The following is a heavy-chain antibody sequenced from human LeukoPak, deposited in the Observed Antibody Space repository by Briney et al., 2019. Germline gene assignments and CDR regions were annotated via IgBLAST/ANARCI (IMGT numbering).Heavy chain of an antibody. CDR1: GYTFTKYY. Sequence: GASVKVSCKASGYTFTKYYIHWVRQAPGQGLEWMGGIIPIFGTANYAQKFQGRVTITTDESTSTAYMELSSLRSEDTAVYYCANLNSSGSYYFDYWGQGTLVTVSS. D-gene: IGHD3-22*01. CDR2: IIPIFGTA. J-gene: IGHJ4*02. V-gene: IGHV1-69*05. CDR3: ANLNSSGSYYFDY.